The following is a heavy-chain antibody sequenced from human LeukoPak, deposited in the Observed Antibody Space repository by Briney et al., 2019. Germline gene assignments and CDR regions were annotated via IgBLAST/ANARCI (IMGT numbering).Heavy chain of an antibody. V-gene: IGHV3-74*01. Sequence: GGSLRLSCAASGFTFSSYWMHWVRQAPGKGLVWVSRINSDGSSTSYAGSVKGRFTISRDNAKNTLYLQMNSLRAEDTAVYYCARYGSGWPFDYWGQGTLVTVSS. CDR3: ARYGSGWPFDY. D-gene: IGHD6-19*01. CDR2: INSDGSST. CDR1: GFTFSSYW. J-gene: IGHJ4*02.